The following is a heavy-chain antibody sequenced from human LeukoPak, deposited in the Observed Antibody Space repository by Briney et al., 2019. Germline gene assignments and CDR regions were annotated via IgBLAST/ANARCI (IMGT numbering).Heavy chain of an antibody. CDR3: ARGGPLGLLWFGELFAHYYYMDV. J-gene: IGHJ6*03. CDR2: ISAYNGNT. V-gene: IGHV1-18*01. CDR1: GYTFTSYG. Sequence: GASVKVSCKASGYTFTSYGISWVRQAPGQGLEGMGWISAYNGNTNYAQKLQGRVTMTTDTSTSTAYMELRSLRSDDTAVYYCARGGPLGLLWFGELFAHYYYMDVWGKGTTVTVSS. D-gene: IGHD3-10*01.